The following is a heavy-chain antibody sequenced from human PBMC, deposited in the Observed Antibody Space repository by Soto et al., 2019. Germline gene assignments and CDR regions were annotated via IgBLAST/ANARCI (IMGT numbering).Heavy chain of an antibody. CDR1: GGSFTSNNW. CDR2: INHSGST. D-gene: IGHD3-22*01. CDR3: AREVTVNYYDSSGYHPFDY. J-gene: IGHJ4*02. Sequence: PSETLSLTCAVSGGSFTSNNWWTWVRQPPGKGLEWIGEINHSGSTNYNPSLKSRVTISVDTSKNQFSLKLSSVTAADTAVYYCAREVTVNYYDSSGYHPFDYWGQGTLVTV. V-gene: IGHV4-4*02.